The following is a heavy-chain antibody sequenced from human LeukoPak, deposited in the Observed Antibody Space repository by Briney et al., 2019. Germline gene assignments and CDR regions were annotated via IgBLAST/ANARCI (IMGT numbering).Heavy chain of an antibody. Sequence: KSSETLSLTCTVSGGSISSYYWSWIRQPPGKGLEWIGYIYYSGSTNYNPSLKSRVTISVDTSKNQFSLKLSSVTAADTAVYYCARVAYCGGDCYPHFDYWGQGTLVTVSS. CDR1: GGSISSYY. J-gene: IGHJ4*02. D-gene: IGHD2-21*02. V-gene: IGHV4-59*08. CDR2: IYYSGST. CDR3: ARVAYCGGDCYPHFDY.